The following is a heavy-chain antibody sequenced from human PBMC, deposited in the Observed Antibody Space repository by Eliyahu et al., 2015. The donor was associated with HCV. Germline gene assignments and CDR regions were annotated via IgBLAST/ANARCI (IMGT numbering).Heavy chain of an antibody. D-gene: IGHD2-15*01. J-gene: IGHJ4*02. CDR2: ISAYNGDT. CDR3: ARGRGYCSGTSCSRGDDY. V-gene: IGHV1-18*01. CDR1: GXSFTNFG. Sequence: QVQLVQSGPEVKKPGASVKVSCKASGXSFTNFGITWVRQAPGQGLEWMGWISAYNGDTNYAQNLQGRVTVTTDTSTTTAYMELRSLRSDDTAVYYCARGRGYCSGTSCSRGDDYWGQGTLVTVSS.